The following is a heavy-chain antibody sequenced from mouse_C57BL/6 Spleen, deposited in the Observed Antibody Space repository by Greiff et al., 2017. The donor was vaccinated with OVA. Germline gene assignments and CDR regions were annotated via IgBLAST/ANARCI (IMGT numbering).Heavy chain of an antibody. CDR3: ACSSPYYYAMDY. Sequence: QVQLQQPGAELVKPGASVKLSCKASGYTFTSYWMHWVKQRPGQGLEWIGMIQPNSGSTNYNEKFKSKATLTVDKSSSTAYMQLSSLTSEDSAVYYCACSSPYYYAMDYWGQGTSVTVSS. V-gene: IGHV1-64*01. J-gene: IGHJ4*01. CDR1: GYTFTSYW. D-gene: IGHD1-1*01. CDR2: IQPNSGST.